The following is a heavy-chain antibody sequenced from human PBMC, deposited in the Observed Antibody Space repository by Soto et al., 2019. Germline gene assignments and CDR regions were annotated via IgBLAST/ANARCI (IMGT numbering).Heavy chain of an antibody. CDR2: IGVCSGNT. CDR3: ARETSCGGSCYYFDY. D-gene: IGHD2-15*01. V-gene: IGHV1-58*01. Sequence: SVNVSCKASGFTFTSSAVQWVRQARGQRLEWIGWIGVCSGNTNYAQKLQGRVTITRDTSTSTAYMELRSLRSDDTAVYYCARETSCGGSCYYFDYWGQGTLVTVSS. J-gene: IGHJ4*02. CDR1: GFTFTSSA.